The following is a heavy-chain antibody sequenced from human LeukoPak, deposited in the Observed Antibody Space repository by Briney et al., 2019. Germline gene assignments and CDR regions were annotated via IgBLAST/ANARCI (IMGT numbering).Heavy chain of an antibody. CDR3: ARDHHYYDSTGYFGY. J-gene: IGHJ4*02. Sequence: GASVKVSCKASGYTFTDYYMHWVRQAPGQGLEWMGWINPKSGGTIYAQKFQGRVTVTTDTSTSTAYVELRSLTSDDTAVYYCARDHHYYDSTGYFGYWGQGTLVTVSS. CDR1: GYTFTDYY. CDR2: INPKSGGT. V-gene: IGHV1-2*02. D-gene: IGHD3-22*01.